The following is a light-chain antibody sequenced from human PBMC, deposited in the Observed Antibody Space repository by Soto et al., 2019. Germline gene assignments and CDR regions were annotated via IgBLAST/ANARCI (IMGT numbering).Light chain of an antibody. V-gene: IGLV1-51*02. J-gene: IGLJ1*01. CDR3: GEWDNSLSAYG. CDR1: NSNIGNNY. Sequence: QSVLTQPPSVCAAPGQKVTISCSGRNSNIGNNYVSWYQHFPGTAPKLLIDENTKRPSGIPDRFSGSKSGTSATLDITGLQTWDEADYCCGEWDNSLSAYGSGPGTKRTVL. CDR2: ENT.